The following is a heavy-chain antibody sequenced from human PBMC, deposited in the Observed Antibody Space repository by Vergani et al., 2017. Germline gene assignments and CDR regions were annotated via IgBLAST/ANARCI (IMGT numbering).Heavy chain of an antibody. J-gene: IGHJ4*02. CDR2: ISSSSSYI. D-gene: IGHD3-16*01. V-gene: IGHV3-21*01. Sequence: EVQLVESGGGLVKPGGSLRLSCAASGFTFSSYSMNWVRQAPGKGLEWVSSISSSSSYIYYADSVKGRFTISRDNAKNSLYLQMNSLGAEDTAVYYCAGGARGYFDYWGQGTLVTVSS. CDR1: GFTFSSYS. CDR3: AGGARGYFDY.